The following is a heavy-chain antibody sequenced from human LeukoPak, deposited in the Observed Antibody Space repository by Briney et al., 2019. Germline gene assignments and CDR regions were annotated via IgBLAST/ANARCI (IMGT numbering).Heavy chain of an antibody. CDR2: ISSSSYI. D-gene: IGHD6-13*01. J-gene: IGHJ3*02. V-gene: IGHV3-21*01. CDR3: ARSTSYSAATGTPENAFDI. CDR1: GFTFSTYR. Sequence: GGSLRLSCAASGFTFSTYRMNWVRQAPGKGLEWVSSISSSSYIDDADSVKGRFTISRDNAKNSLHLQMNSLRAEDTAVYYCARSTSYSAATGTPENAFDIWGQGTMVTVSS.